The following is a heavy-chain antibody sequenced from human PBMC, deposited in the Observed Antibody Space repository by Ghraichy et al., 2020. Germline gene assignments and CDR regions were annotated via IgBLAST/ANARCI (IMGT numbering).Heavy chain of an antibody. CDR2: ISSSGSII. J-gene: IGHJ6*02. CDR3: ARGHRKPSYYGMDV. Sequence: GVLRLSCAASGFTFSSYSMNWVRQAPGKGLEWVSYISSSGSIIYYADSVKGRFTISRDNAKNSLYLQMNSLRDEDTAVYYCARGHRKPSYYGMDVWGQGTTVTVSS. CDR1: GFTFSSYS. V-gene: IGHV3-48*02.